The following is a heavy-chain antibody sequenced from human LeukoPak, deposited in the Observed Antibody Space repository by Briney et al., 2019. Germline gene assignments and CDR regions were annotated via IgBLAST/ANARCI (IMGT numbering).Heavy chain of an antibody. CDR3: AAGPDCSSTSCLFEF. Sequence: ASVKVSCKVSGYMFTELPIHWVRQTPAKGLEWMGGFDPADDEPVYAQNFKDRLTMTEDTSTETAYMNLRSLGSEDTAVYYCAAGPDCSSTSCLFEFWGQGTLVTVSS. V-gene: IGHV1-24*01. CDR1: GYMFTELP. J-gene: IGHJ4*02. D-gene: IGHD2-2*01. CDR2: FDPADDEP.